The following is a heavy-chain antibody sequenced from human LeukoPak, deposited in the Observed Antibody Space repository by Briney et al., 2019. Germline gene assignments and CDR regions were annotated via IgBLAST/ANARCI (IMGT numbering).Heavy chain of an antibody. V-gene: IGHV3-15*01. CDR1: GFTFNDAW. CDR2: IKSKTDGETT. CDR3: TTGGYD. Sequence: GGSLRLSCAASGFTFNDAWMSWVRQAPGKGLEWVDRIKSKTDGETTDYAAPVKGRFTISRDDSRNTLYLQMNSLKTEDTAVYYCTTGGYDWGQGTLVAVSS. J-gene: IGHJ4*02. D-gene: IGHD5-12*01.